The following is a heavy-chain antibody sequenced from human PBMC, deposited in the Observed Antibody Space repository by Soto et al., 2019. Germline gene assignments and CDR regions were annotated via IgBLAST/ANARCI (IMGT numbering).Heavy chain of an antibody. V-gene: IGHV1-69*06. D-gene: IGHD3-10*01. Sequence: QVQLEQSGAEVKKPGSSVKVSCKASGGTLSDHGVAWLRQAPGQGLEWMGGTIPVFNTAKYAQKFQGRVTVTAGKFTNTADLELRSLRSEDPSLSFCARVVYGAGNYYTGTPAVDIWGQGKMVIVSS. CDR3: ARVVYGAGNYYTGTPAVDI. CDR1: GGTLSDHG. CDR2: TIPVFNTA. J-gene: IGHJ3*02.